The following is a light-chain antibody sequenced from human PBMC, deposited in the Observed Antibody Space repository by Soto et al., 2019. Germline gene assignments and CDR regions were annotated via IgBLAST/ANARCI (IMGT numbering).Light chain of an antibody. CDR2: DAS. V-gene: IGKV1-5*01. Sequence: DIQMTQSPSSLSASVGDRVTITCRASQSIRSWVAWYQQKPGTAPNLLIFDASSLESGVPSRFSGSGSGTEFTLTITSLQPEDFATYYCLLHKSYPSFGQGTRLEI. J-gene: IGKJ5*01. CDR1: QSIRSW. CDR3: LLHKSYPS.